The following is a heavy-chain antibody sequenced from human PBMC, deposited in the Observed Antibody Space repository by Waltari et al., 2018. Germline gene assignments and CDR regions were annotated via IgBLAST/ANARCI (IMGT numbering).Heavy chain of an antibody. J-gene: IGHJ5*02. Sequence: EAQLVQSGVEVMKRGESIRICCQGSGYRLTSTGIGWARQVPGKGLEWMGIIYPGDSDTRYSPSFQGQVTISADKSISTAYLQWSSLKASDTAMYYCAGITGTETWFDPWGQGTLVTVSS. CDR3: AGITGTETWFDP. CDR2: IYPGDSDT. CDR1: GYRLTSTG. V-gene: IGHV5-51*01. D-gene: IGHD1-7*01.